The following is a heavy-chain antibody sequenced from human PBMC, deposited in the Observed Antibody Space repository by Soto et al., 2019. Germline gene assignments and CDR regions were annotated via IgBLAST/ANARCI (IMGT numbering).Heavy chain of an antibody. CDR2: IYYSGST. CDR3: ARHTPSSGWSAFDY. CDR1: GGSISSSSYY. D-gene: IGHD6-19*01. J-gene: IGHJ4*02. V-gene: IGHV4-39*01. Sequence: PSETLSLTCTVSGGSISSSSYYWGWIRQPPGKELEWIGSIYYSGSTYYNPSLKSRVTISVDTSKNQFSLKLSSVTAADTAVYYCARHTPSSGWSAFDYWGQGTLVTVSS.